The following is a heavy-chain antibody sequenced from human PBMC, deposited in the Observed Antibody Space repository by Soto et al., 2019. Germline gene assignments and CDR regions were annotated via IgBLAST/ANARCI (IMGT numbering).Heavy chain of an antibody. CDR2: IYSGGST. J-gene: IGHJ6*02. V-gene: IGHV3-53*01. D-gene: IGHD6-19*01. CDR1: GFTVSSNY. Sequence: DVQLVESGGGLIQPGGSLRLSCAASGFTVSSNYMSWVRQAPGEGLECVSVIYSGGSTYYADSVKGRFTISRDNSMNTLYLQMNNLRAEDTAVYYCARVPRHSSCWLQGMDVWGQGTTVTVSS. CDR3: ARVPRHSSCWLQGMDV.